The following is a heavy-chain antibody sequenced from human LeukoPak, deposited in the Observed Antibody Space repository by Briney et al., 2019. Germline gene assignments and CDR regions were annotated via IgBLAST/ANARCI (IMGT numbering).Heavy chain of an antibody. Sequence: SETLSLTCTVSGGSISSSSYYWGWIRQPPGKGLEWIGSIYYSGSTYYNPSLKSRVTISVDTSKNQFSLKLSSVTAADTAVYYCAKDGAAPGTYYYMDVWGKGTTVTVSS. D-gene: IGHD6-13*01. CDR2: IYYSGST. CDR1: GGSISSSSYY. V-gene: IGHV4-39*02. J-gene: IGHJ6*03. CDR3: AKDGAAPGTYYYMDV.